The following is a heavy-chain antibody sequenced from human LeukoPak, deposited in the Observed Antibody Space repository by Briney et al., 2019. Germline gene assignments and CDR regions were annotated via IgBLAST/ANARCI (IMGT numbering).Heavy chain of an antibody. J-gene: IGHJ4*02. V-gene: IGHV1-2*02. D-gene: IGHD3-9*01. CDR2: INPNGCGT. CDR3: VRDYRRYFDY. CDR1: GYTFTGRY. Sequence: ASVKVSCKASGYTFTGRYMHWVRQAPGQGLEWMGWINPNGCGTDYAQKFQGRITMTRDTSISTAYMELSRLRSDDPAVYYCVRDYRRYFDYWGQGTLVTVSS.